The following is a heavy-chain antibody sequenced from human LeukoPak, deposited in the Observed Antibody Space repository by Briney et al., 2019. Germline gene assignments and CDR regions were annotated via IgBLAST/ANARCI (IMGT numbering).Heavy chain of an antibody. CDR1: GGSISVSSYY. D-gene: IGHD4-17*01. CDR3: ANLPSRNYGDYRDY. CDR2: IYYSGST. V-gene: IGHV4-39*07. J-gene: IGHJ4*02. Sequence: SETLSLTCTASGGSISVSSYYWGWIRQPPGKGLEWIGNIYYSGSTNYNPSLKSRVTISVDTSKNQFSLKLSSVTAADTAVYYCANLPSRNYGDYRDYWGQGTLVTVSS.